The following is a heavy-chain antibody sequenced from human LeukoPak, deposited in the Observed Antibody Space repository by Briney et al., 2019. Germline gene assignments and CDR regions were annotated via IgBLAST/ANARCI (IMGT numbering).Heavy chain of an antibody. Sequence: PSETLSLTCTVSGYSISSGYYWGWIRQPPGKGLEWIGSIHHSGSTYYNPALKSRVTISVDTSKKQFSLNLRSVTAADTAVYYRARVQSYAYGFDYWGQGTLVTVSS. CDR1: GYSISSGYY. V-gene: IGHV4-38-2*02. J-gene: IGHJ4*02. D-gene: IGHD2-2*01. CDR3: ARVQSYAYGFDY. CDR2: IHHSGST.